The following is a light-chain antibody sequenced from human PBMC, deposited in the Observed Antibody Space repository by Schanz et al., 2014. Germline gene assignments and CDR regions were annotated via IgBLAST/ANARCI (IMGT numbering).Light chain of an antibody. J-gene: IGKJ5*01. V-gene: IGKV3D-15*01. CDR1: QSLRSN. CDR2: DAS. Sequence: EIVLTQSPATLSLSPGERATLSCRASQSLRSNSLAWYQLRPGQAPRLLIYDASSRASAIPARFSGNGSGTEFTLTISSLQSEDFAVYYCQQYNNWPPITFGQGTRLEIK. CDR3: QQYNNWPPIT.